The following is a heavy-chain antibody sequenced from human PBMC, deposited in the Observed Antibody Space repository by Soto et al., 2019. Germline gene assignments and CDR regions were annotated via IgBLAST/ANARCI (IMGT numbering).Heavy chain of an antibody. CDR3: AREGGSLNWFDP. D-gene: IGHD1-26*01. CDR2: ISSSSSTI. Sequence: EVQLVESGGGLVQPGGSLRLSCAASGFTFSSYSMNWVRQAPGQGLEWVSYISSSSSTIYYADSVKGRFTISRDNAKNSLYLQINSLRDADTAVYYCAREGGSLNWFDPWGQGTLVTVSS. J-gene: IGHJ5*02. V-gene: IGHV3-48*02. CDR1: GFTFSSYS.